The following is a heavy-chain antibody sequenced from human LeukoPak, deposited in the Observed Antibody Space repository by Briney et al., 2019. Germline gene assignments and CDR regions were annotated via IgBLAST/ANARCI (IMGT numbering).Heavy chain of an antibody. CDR2: MNPNSGNT. Sequence: ASVRVSCKASGYTFTTYDINWVRQATGQGLEWMAWMNPNSGNTGYAQKFQGRVTMTRNTSISTAYMELSSLRSEDTAVYYCARVAGNCGGDCYRLVYWGQGTLVTVAS. D-gene: IGHD2-21*01. V-gene: IGHV1-8*01. J-gene: IGHJ4*02. CDR3: ARVAGNCGGDCYRLVY. CDR1: GYTFTTYD.